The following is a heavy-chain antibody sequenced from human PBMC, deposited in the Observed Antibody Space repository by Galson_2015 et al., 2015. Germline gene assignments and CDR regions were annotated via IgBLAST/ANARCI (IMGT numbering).Heavy chain of an antibody. V-gene: IGHV3-23*01. CDR1: GFSFSSYA. Sequence: SLRLSCAASGFSFSSYAISWVRQAPGKGLEGISFISYSGASTYYADSVKGRFTISRDNSKNTLYLQMNRLRTEDTAIYYCAKGSGYCSGGSCLNWFDPWGQGTLVTVSS. CDR2: ISYSGAST. CDR3: AKGSGYCSGGSCLNWFDP. J-gene: IGHJ5*02. D-gene: IGHD2-15*01.